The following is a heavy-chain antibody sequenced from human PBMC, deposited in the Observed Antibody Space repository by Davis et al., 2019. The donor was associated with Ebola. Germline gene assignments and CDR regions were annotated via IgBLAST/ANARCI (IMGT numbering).Heavy chain of an antibody. CDR3: ARDYYYGSGSYGMDV. CDR1: GFTFSSYW. J-gene: IGHJ6*02. Sequence: GESLKISCAASGFTFSSYWMSWVRQAPGKGLEWVANIKQDGSEKYYVDSVKGRFTISRDNAKNSLYLQMNSLRAEDTAVYYCARDYYYGSGSYGMDVWGQGTTVTVSS. D-gene: IGHD3-10*01. CDR2: IKQDGSEK. V-gene: IGHV3-7*01.